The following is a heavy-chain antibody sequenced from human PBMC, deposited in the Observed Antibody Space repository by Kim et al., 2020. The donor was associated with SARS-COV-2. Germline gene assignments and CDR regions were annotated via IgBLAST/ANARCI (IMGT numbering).Heavy chain of an antibody. D-gene: IGHD3-22*01. V-gene: IGHV3-74*01. CDR1: GFTLNNYW. J-gene: IGHJ3*02. Sequence: GGSLRLSCAASGFTLNNYWMHWVRQVPGKGLVWVSRISRDGNTKNYADSVKGRFTISRDNAKNTLYLQMNSLRAEDTAVYYCARRYYYDSSDNYAFDIWGQGTMVTVSS. CDR2: ISRDGNTK. CDR3: ARRYYYDSSDNYAFDI.